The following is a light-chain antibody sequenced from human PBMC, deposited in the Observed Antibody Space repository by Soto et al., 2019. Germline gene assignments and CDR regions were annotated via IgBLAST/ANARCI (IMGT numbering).Light chain of an antibody. Sequence: QSVLTQPPSVSAAPGQKVTISCSGSSSNIGNNYVSWYQQLPGTAPRLFIYENDKRPSGIPDRFSGSKSGTSATLGITGLQTGDKADYYCGAWDSRLSVVLFGGGTKLTVL. CDR3: GAWDSRLSVVL. J-gene: IGLJ2*01. CDR1: SSNIGNNY. V-gene: IGLV1-51*01. CDR2: END.